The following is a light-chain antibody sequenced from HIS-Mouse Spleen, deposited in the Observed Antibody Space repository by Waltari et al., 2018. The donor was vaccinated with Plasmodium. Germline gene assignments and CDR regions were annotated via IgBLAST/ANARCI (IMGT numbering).Light chain of an antibody. Sequence: QPVLTQPPSSSASPGESARLTCTLPSHINVGSYNIYWYQQQPGSPPRYLLYYYSDSDKGQGSGVPSRFAGSKDASANTGILLISGLQSEDEADYYCMIWPSNASGVFGGGTKLTVL. CDR3: MIWPSNASGV. V-gene: IGLV5-37*01. CDR1: SHINVGSYN. CDR2: YYSDSDK. J-gene: IGLJ3*02.